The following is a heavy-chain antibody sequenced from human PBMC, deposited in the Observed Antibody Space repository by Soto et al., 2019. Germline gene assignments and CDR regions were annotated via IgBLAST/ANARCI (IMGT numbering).Heavy chain of an antibody. J-gene: IGHJ3*02. D-gene: IGHD3-22*01. CDR3: AREGQNYYDSSGYSQRAFDI. V-gene: IGHV4-30-4*01. CDR2: IYYSGST. Sequence: PSETLSLTCTVSGGSISSGDYYWSWIRQPPGKGLEWIGYIYYSGSTYYNPPLKSRVTISVDTSKNQFSLKLSSVTAADTAVYYCAREGQNYYDSSGYSQRAFDIWGQGTMVTVSS. CDR1: GGSISSGDYY.